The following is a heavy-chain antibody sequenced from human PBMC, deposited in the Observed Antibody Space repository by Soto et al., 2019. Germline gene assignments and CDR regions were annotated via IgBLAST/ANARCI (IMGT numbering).Heavy chain of an antibody. CDR3: ARLIHCKTTSCYFDY. V-gene: IGHV4-39*01. CDR1: GGSISSSSYY. D-gene: IGHD2-2*01. CDR2: VYYSGTT. Sequence: QLQLQESGPGLVKPSETLSLTCTVSGGSISSSSYYWAWVRQPPGKGLEWIGSVYYSGTTYYNPSLKSRVTISGDTSMNQFSLKLSSVPAADTAVFYCARLIHCKTTSCYFDYWGQGTLVTVSS. J-gene: IGHJ4*02.